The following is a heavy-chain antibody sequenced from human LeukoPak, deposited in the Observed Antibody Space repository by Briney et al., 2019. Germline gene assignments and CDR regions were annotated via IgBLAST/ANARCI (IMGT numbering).Heavy chain of an antibody. D-gene: IGHD3-16*02. Sequence: GESLKISCKGSGYSFTSYWIGWVRQMPGKGLEWMGIIYPGDSDTRYSPSFQGQVTISADKSISTAYLQWSSLKASGTAMYYCARADYIMITFGGVIAPDYFDYWGQGTLVTVSS. V-gene: IGHV5-51*01. CDR3: ARADYIMITFGGVIAPDYFDY. CDR1: GYSFTSYW. CDR2: IYPGDSDT. J-gene: IGHJ4*02.